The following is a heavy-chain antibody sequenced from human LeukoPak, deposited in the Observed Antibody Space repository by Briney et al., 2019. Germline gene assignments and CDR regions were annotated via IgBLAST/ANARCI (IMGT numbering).Heavy chain of an antibody. J-gene: IGHJ4*02. CDR2: INPNSGGT. Sequence: ASVKVSCKASGGTFSSYAISWVRQAPGQGLEWMGWINPNSGGTNYAQKFQGRVTMTRDTSISTAYMELSRLRSDDTAVYYCARDLPVIGDYWGQGTLVTVSS. CDR1: GGTFSSYA. V-gene: IGHV1-2*02. D-gene: IGHD3-22*01. CDR3: ARDLPVIGDY.